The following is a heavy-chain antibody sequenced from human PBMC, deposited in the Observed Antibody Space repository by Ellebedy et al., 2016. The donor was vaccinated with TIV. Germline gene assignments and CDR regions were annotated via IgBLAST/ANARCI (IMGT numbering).Heavy chain of an antibody. D-gene: IGHD6-6*01. Sequence: GESLKISCAASGFTFSCCAMSWVRQTPGKGLEWVSVISNSGDTTYADSVKGRFTISRDNSKNTLYLEMNSLRADDTALYYCSRDNHRYSSSSLDYWGQGTLVTVSS. J-gene: IGHJ4*02. V-gene: IGHV3-23*01. CDR1: GFTFSCCA. CDR3: SRDNHRYSSSSLDY. CDR2: ISNSGDTT.